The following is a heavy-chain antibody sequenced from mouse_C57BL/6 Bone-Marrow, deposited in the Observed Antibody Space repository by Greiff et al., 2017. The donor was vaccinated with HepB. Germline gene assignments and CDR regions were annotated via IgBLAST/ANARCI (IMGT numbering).Heavy chain of an antibody. CDR3: ARDRYYGSYWYFDV. CDR1: GFTFSDYY. CDR2: INYDGSST. D-gene: IGHD1-1*01. V-gene: IGHV5-16*01. Sequence: EVKLMESEGGLVQPGSSMKLSCTASGFTFSDYYMAWVRQVPEKVLEWVANINYDGSSTYYLDSLKSRFIISRDNAKNILYLQMSRLKSEDTATYYCARDRYYGSYWYFDVWGTGTTVTVSS. J-gene: IGHJ1*03.